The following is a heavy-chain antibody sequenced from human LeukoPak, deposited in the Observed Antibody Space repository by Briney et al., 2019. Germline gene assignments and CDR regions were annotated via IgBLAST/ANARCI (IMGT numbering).Heavy chain of an antibody. V-gene: IGHV3-23*01. CDR1: GFTFSSYA. D-gene: IGHD3-3*01. CDR3: AKGLHVLRFLEWPKNWFDP. CDR2: ISGSGGST. J-gene: IGHJ5*02. Sequence: GGSLRLSCAASGFTFSSYAMSWVRRAPGKGLEWVSAISGSGGSTYYADSVKGRFTISRDNSKNTLYLQMNSLRAEDTAVYYCAKGLHVLRFLEWPKNWFDPWGQGTLVTVSS.